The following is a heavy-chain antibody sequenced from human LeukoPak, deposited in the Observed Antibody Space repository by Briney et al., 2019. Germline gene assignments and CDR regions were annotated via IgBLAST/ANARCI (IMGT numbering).Heavy chain of an antibody. CDR2: IFYSGST. D-gene: IGHD6-6*01. V-gene: IGHV4-59*08. CDR3: ARTYSSSLGDFDY. J-gene: IGHJ4*02. CDR1: GGSISSYY. Sequence: ASETLSLTCTVSGGSISSYYWSWIRQPPGKGLEWIGYIFYSGSTNYNPSLKSRVTISVDTSKNQFSLKLTSVTAADTAVYYCARTYSSSLGDFDYLGPGTLVTVSS.